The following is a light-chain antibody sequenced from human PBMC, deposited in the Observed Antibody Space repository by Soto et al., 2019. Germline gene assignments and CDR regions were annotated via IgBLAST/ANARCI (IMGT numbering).Light chain of an antibody. CDR1: QSISNY. V-gene: IGKV3-20*01. Sequence: EIVLTQSPATRSLSPGGTATLSCRASQSISNYLAWYQHKPGQAPRLLIYSASSRAAGIPDRFSGSGSGTDFTLTISRLEPEDFAVYYCQQYGSSPMTFGQGTRLEIK. CDR3: QQYGSSPMT. J-gene: IGKJ5*01. CDR2: SAS.